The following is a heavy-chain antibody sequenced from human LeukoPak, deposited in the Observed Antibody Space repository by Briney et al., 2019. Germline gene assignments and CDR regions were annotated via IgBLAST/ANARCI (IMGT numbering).Heavy chain of an antibody. J-gene: IGHJ4*02. CDR1: GGSFSGYY. V-gene: IGHV4-34*01. D-gene: IGHD1-26*01. CDR2: INHIGST. CDR3: ASGGGPIDY. Sequence: SETLSLTCAVYGGSFSGYYCSWIRQPPGKWLEWIGEINHIGSTTYNPSLKSRVTISVDTSKNQFSLKMSSAIAAATAVYYCASGGGPIDYWGQGTLVTVSS.